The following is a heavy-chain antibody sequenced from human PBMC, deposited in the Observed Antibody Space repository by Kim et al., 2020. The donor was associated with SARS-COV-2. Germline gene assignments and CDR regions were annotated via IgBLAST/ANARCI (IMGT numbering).Heavy chain of an antibody. CDR3: ARSITIFGGVITFDD. D-gene: IGHD3-3*01. Sequence: PSLKSRVTKSVDKSKNQFSLKLSSVTAADTAVYYCARSITIFGGVITFDDWGQGTLVTVSS. V-gene: IGHV4-4*02. J-gene: IGHJ4*02.